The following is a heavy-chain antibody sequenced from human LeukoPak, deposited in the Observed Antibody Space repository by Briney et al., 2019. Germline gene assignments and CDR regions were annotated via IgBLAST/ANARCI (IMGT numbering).Heavy chain of an antibody. Sequence: GGSLRLSCAASGFTFSSYGMSWVRQAPGKGLEWVSAISGSGGSTYYADSVKGRFTISRDNAKNSLYLQMNSLRAEDTAVYYCARDGGFTTLSYYYYYYMDVWGKGTTVTVSS. J-gene: IGHJ6*03. CDR1: GFTFSSYG. D-gene: IGHD3-3*01. CDR2: ISGSGGST. V-gene: IGHV3-23*01. CDR3: ARDGGFTTLSYYYYYYMDV.